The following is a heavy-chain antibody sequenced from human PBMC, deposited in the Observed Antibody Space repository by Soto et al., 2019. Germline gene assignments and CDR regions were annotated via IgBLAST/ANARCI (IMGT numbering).Heavy chain of an antibody. Sequence: GGSLRLSCAASGFTFSSYAMSWVRQAPGKGLEWVSAISNSGGSTYYADSVKGRFTISRDNSKNTLYLQVNSLRAEDTAVYYCAKGTCSGGTCYKLDYWGQGTLVTVSS. J-gene: IGHJ4*01. CDR1: GFTFSSYA. CDR3: AKGTCSGGTCYKLDY. D-gene: IGHD2-15*01. CDR2: ISNSGGST. V-gene: IGHV3-23*01.